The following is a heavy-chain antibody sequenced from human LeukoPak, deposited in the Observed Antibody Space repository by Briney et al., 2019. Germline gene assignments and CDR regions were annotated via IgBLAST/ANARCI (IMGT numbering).Heavy chain of an antibody. CDR1: GFTFTKYA. CDR3: AKDYNNFDP. CDR2: ISGDGGSA. D-gene: IGHD1-1*01. J-gene: IGHJ5*02. V-gene: IGHV3-23*01. Sequence: GGSLRLSCAASGFTFTKYAMSWVRQAPGKGLEWVSAISGDGGSAYYGDSVKGRFTISRDNSKNTLWLQMNSLRADDTAVYYCAKDYNNFDPWGQGTLVTVSS.